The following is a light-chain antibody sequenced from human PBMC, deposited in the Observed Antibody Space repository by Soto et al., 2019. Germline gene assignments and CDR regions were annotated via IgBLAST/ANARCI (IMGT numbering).Light chain of an antibody. V-gene: IGLV2-14*01. CDR2: DVS. CDR3: SSYTSSSTLLYV. J-gene: IGLJ1*01. Sequence: QSALTQPASVSGSPGQSITISCTGTSSDVGGYNYVSWYQQHPGKAPKLMIYDVSNRPSGVSNRFSGSKSGNTASLTISGLQADDEADYYCSSYTSSSTLLYVFGTRTKLTVL. CDR1: SSDVGGYNY.